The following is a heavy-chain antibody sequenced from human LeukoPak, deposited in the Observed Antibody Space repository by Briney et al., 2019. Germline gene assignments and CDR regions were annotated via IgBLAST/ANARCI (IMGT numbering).Heavy chain of an antibody. V-gene: IGHV4-59*12. CDR1: GGSISSYY. J-gene: IGHJ4*02. D-gene: IGHD4-17*01. CDR3: AREAYGDFGGGY. Sequence: SETLSLTCTVSGGSISSYYWSWIRQPPGKGLEWIGYIYYSGSTYYNPSLKSRVTISVDTSKNQFSLKLSSVTAADTAVYYCAREAYGDFGGGYWGRGTLVTVSS. CDR2: IYYSGST.